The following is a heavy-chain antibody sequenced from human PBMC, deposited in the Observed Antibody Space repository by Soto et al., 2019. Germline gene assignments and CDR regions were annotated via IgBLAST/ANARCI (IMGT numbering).Heavy chain of an antibody. Sequence: QVQLVESGGGVVQPGRSLRLSCAASGFTFSSYAMHWVRQAPGKGLERVAVISYDGSNKYYADCVKGRFTISRDNSKNTLCLQMNSLIAGDTAVYYCAREKDYSSRWYVVVWGMGTLVTVSS. J-gene: IGHJ4*02. CDR2: ISYDGSNK. D-gene: IGHD6-13*01. V-gene: IGHV3-30-3*01. CDR3: AREKDYSSRWYVVV. CDR1: GFTFSSYA.